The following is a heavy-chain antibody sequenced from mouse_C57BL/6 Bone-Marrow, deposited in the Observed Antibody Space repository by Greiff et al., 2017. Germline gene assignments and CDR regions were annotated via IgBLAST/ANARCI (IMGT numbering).Heavy chain of an antibody. CDR3: TRGRLRYYLDY. J-gene: IGHJ2*01. D-gene: IGHD1-1*01. CDR2: ISSGCDYI. CDR1: GFTFSSYA. V-gene: IGHV5-9-1*02. Sequence: EVKLVESGEGLVKPGGSLKISCAASGFTFSSYAMSWVRQTPEKRLEWVAYISSGCDYIYYADTVKGRFTISRYNARNTLYLQMSSLKSEDTAMYYCTRGRLRYYLDYWGQGTTLTVSS.